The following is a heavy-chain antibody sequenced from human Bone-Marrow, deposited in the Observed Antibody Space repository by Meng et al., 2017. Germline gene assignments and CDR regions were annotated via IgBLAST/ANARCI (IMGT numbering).Heavy chain of an antibody. CDR3: ALSGGIQLTYETHDAFDI. D-gene: IGHD5-18*01. Sequence: GESLKISCAASGFTFSSYEMNWVRQAPGKGLEWVSYISSSGSTIYYADSVKGRFTISRDNAKDSLYLQMNSLRAEDTAVYYCALSGGIQLTYETHDAFDIWGQGTMVTVSS. V-gene: IGHV3-48*03. J-gene: IGHJ3*02. CDR2: ISSSGSTI. CDR1: GFTFSSYE.